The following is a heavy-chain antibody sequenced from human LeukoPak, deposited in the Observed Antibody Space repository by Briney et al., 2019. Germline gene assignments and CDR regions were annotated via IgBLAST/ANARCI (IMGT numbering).Heavy chain of an antibody. V-gene: IGHV4-31*01. CDR1: GVSISSGGYY. D-gene: IGHD3-10*01. J-gene: IGHJ4*02. Sequence: PSQTLSLTCTVSGVSISSGGYYWSWIRQHPGKGLEWIGYIHNSGSTYYNPSLKSPVSTSVDTSKRHFSLRLSSVTAADTAVYYCARGEYYGSGRYYRGGYWGQGNLGTGSS. CDR3: ARGEYYGSGRYYRGGY. CDR2: IHNSGST.